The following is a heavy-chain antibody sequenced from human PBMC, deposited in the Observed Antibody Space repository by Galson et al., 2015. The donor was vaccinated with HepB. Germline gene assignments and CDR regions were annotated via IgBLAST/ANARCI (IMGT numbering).Heavy chain of an antibody. V-gene: IGHV3-21*01. J-gene: IGHJ6*03. D-gene: IGHD3-3*01. CDR2: ISSNSTYI. Sequence: LRLSCAASGFSFSSNSMNWVRQAPGKGLEWVSSISSNSTYIYCADSVKGRFTISRDNAKNSLYLQMNSLRAEDTAVYYCARGSYDFWSGHYYYYMDVWGKGTTVTVSS. CDR1: GFSFSSNS. CDR3: ARGSYDFWSGHYYYYMDV.